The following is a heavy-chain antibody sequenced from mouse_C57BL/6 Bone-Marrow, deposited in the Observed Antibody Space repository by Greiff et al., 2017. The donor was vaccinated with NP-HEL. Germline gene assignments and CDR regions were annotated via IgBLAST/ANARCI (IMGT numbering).Heavy chain of an antibody. J-gene: IGHJ4*01. D-gene: IGHD1-1*01. CDR1: GFTFSDYF. V-gene: IGHV5-12*01. CDR3: ARPLIYYYGSSYLHYYAMDY. Sequence: EVMLVESGGGLVQPGGSLKLSRAASGFTFSDYFMYWVRQTPETRLEWVAYISNGGGSTYYPDTVKGRFTISRDKAQDTLYLQMNRLKSEDTAMYYCARPLIYYYGSSYLHYYAMDYWGQGTSVTVSS. CDR2: ISNGGGST.